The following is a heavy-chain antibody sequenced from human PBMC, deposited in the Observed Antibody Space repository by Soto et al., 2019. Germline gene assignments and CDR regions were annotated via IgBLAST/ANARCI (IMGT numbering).Heavy chain of an antibody. CDR2: INYGGNT. D-gene: IGHD2-2*01. J-gene: IGHJ6*03. V-gene: IGHV4-34*01. CDR3: ARAVSCSSTSCYAHYKDV. Sequence: PSETLSLTCAVYGGSFSGYYWSWIRQPPGKGLEWIGEINYGGNTNYNPSLKSRVTISVDTSKNQFSLKLSSVTAADTAVYYCARAVSCSSTSCYAHYKDVWGKGTTVTVSS. CDR1: GGSFSGYY.